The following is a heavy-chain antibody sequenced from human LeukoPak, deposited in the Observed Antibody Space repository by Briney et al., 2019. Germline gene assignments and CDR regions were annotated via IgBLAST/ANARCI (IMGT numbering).Heavy chain of an antibody. V-gene: IGHV4-34*01. D-gene: IGHD5-18*01. CDR1: GGSFSGYY. J-gene: IGHJ4*02. Sequence: PSEILSLTCAVYGGSFSGYYWSWIRQPPGKGREWIGEIKHSGSTNYNPSLKSRVTISVDTSKNQFSPKLSSVTAADTAVYYCARGPIQRPEIDYWGQGTLVTVSS. CDR2: IKHSGST. CDR3: ARGPIQRPEIDY.